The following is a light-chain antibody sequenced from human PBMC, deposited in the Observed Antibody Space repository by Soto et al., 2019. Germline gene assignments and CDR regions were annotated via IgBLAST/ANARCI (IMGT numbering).Light chain of an antibody. CDR3: QQYNSYPWT. CDR2: DAS. Sequence: DIQMTQSPSTLSASVGDRVTITCRASPSISSWLAWYQQKPGKATKLLIYDASSLEGGVQSRFNDSGSGTEFTLTISSLQPDDFATYYCQQYNSYPWTFGQGTKMEIK. CDR1: PSISSW. V-gene: IGKV1-5*01. J-gene: IGKJ1*01.